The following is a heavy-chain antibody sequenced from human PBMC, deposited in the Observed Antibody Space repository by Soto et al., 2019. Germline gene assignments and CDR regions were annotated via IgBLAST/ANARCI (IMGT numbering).Heavy chain of an antibody. V-gene: IGHV4-59*08. D-gene: IGHD6-19*01. CDR1: GGSISNYY. CDR3: ARPYSSGWYAAFDI. J-gene: IGHJ3*02. Sequence: PSETLSLTCTVSGGSISNYYCSWIRQTPGKGLEYIGFIYYRGSTNYNPSLKSRVTISVDTSKNQFSLKLSSVTAADTAVYYCARPYSSGWYAAFDIWGQGTMVTVSS. CDR2: IYYRGST.